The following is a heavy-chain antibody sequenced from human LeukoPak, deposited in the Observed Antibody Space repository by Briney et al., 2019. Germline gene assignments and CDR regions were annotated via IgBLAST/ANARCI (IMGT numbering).Heavy chain of an antibody. V-gene: IGHV3-53*05. D-gene: IGHD3-10*01. Sequence: PGGSLRLSCAASGFAVGSDYMSWVRQAPGKGLEWVSVLYSGGTTYYADSVKGRFTISRDNSKNTLYLQMNSLRAEDTAVYYCAREVWFGELFSPFDYWGQGTLVTVSS. CDR1: GFAVGSDY. CDR2: LYSGGTT. J-gene: IGHJ4*02. CDR3: AREVWFGELFSPFDY.